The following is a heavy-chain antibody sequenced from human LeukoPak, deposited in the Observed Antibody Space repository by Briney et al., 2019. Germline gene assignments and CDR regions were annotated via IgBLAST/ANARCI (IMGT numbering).Heavy chain of an antibody. CDR1: GGSISSGGYY. Sequence: SQTLSLTCTVSGGSISSGGYYWSWIRQHPGKGLEWIGYIYYSGSTYYNPSLKSRVTISVDTSKNQFSLKLSSVTAADTAVCYCAREGTTYYYGSGTPGFDYWGQGTLVTVSS. V-gene: IGHV4-31*03. CDR2: IYYSGST. J-gene: IGHJ4*02. D-gene: IGHD3-10*01. CDR3: AREGTTYYYGSGTPGFDY.